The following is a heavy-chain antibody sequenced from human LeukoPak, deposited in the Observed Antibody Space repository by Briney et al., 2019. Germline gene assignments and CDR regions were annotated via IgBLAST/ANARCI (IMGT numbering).Heavy chain of an antibody. V-gene: IGHV3-23*01. J-gene: IGHJ4*02. Sequence: PGGSLRRSCAASGFTFSSYAMSWVRQAPGKGLEWVSTISGSGISTYYADSVKGRFTISRDNSKNTLSLQMNSLRVEDTAVYYCAKEIAGSYYLSDYWGQGTLVTVSS. CDR3: AKEIAGSYYLSDY. CDR2: ISGSGIST. D-gene: IGHD3-10*01. CDR1: GFTFSSYA.